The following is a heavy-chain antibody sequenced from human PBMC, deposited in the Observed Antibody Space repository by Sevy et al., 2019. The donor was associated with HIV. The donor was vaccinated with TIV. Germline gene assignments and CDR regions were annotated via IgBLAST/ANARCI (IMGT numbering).Heavy chain of an antibody. D-gene: IGHD3-16*02. J-gene: IGHJ3*02. CDR1: GFTFSSYG. Sequence: GGSLRLSCAASGFTFSSYGMHWVRQAPGKGLEWVAVISYDGSNKYYADSVKGRFTISRDNYKNTLYLQMNSLRAEDTAVYYCAKGLETYDYIWGSYREDAFDIWGQGTMVTVSS. CDR3: AKGLETYDYIWGSYREDAFDI. V-gene: IGHV3-30*18. CDR2: ISYDGSNK.